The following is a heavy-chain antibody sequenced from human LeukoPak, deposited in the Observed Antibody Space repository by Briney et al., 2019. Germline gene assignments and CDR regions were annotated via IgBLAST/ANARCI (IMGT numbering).Heavy chain of an antibody. CDR3: ARPYYVAAKYYFDY. V-gene: IGHV3-48*03. J-gene: IGHJ4*01. CDR2: ISGRGDVI. Sequence: PGGSLRLSCAASGFTFSNYEMNWVRQAPGKGLEWVSYISGRGDVIYYADSVKGRFTISRDNAKNSLSLQMNSLRAEDTAVYYCARPYYVAAKYYFDYWGQGTLVTVSS. D-gene: IGHD1-26*01. CDR1: GFTFSNYE.